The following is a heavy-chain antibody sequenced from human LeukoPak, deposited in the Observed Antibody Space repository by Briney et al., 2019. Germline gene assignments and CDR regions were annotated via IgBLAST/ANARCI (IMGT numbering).Heavy chain of an antibody. CDR1: QFTLSDSY. J-gene: IGHJ5*02. V-gene: IGHV3-7*03. CDR2: IKPDGSER. CDR3: ARDLNWPGP. Sequence: PGGSLRLSCAASQFTLSDSYMVWVRQGPGKGLEWVAAIKPDGSERFYVDSVKGRFTISRDNAKKSLYLQMSSLRVEDTAVYYCARDLNWPGPWGQGALVTVSS.